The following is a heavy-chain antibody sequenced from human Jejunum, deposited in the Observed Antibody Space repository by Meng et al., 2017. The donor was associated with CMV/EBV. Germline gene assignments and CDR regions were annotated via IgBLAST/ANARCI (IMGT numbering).Heavy chain of an antibody. CDR3: ARDRVGEPTFDY. J-gene: IGHJ4*01. V-gene: IGHV1-18*01. Sequence: ASGYTFSSYGVTWVRQAPGQGLEWMGWISGHNGNTREAQTFQGRLSMTTDASTSTAYMELRSLKSDDTAVYYCARDRVGEPTFDYWGQGTLVTVSS. CDR1: GYTFSSYG. D-gene: IGHD1-26*01. CDR2: ISGHNGNT.